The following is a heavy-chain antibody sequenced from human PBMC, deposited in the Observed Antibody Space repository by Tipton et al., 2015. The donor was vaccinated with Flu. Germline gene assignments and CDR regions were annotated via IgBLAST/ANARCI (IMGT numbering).Heavy chain of an antibody. CDR1: SFTFSSYW. Sequence: GSLRLSCTASSFTFSSYWMDWVRQAPGKGLVWVANINQGGSERYYVDSVKGRFTISRDNAKRSLYLQLDSLRAEDTGVYYCSISLNSWGQGTLVTVSS. V-gene: IGHV3-7*01. CDR3: SISLNS. J-gene: IGHJ5*02. CDR2: INQGGSER.